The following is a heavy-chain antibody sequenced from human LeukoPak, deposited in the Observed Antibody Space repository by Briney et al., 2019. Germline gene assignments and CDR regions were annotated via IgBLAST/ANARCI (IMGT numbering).Heavy chain of an antibody. D-gene: IGHD2-15*01. J-gene: IGHJ4*02. Sequence: ASVKVSCKASGYTSTSYGISWVRQAPGQGLEWMGWISAYNGNTNYAQKLQGRVTMTTDTSTSTAYMELRSLRSDDTAVYYCARDFRDCSGGSCYRAFDYWGQGTLVTVSS. CDR2: ISAYNGNT. CDR1: GYTSTSYG. CDR3: ARDFRDCSGGSCYRAFDY. V-gene: IGHV1-18*01.